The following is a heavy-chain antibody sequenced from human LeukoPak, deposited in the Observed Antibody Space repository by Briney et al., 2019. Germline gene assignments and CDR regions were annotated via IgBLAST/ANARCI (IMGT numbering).Heavy chain of an antibody. Sequence: GGSLTLSCAASGFTFSSYEMSWVRQAPGKGLEWLSYISSSGSTIYYADSVKGRFTMSRDNAENSLYLQMSSLRAEDTAVYYCARQTVAGTFFDYWGQGTLVTVSS. CDR2: ISSSGSTI. CDR1: GFTFSSYE. V-gene: IGHV3-48*03. J-gene: IGHJ4*02. CDR3: ARQTVAGTFFDY. D-gene: IGHD6-19*01.